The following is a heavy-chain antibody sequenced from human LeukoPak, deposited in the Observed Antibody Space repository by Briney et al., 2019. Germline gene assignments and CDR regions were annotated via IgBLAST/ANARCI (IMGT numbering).Heavy chain of an antibody. CDR1: GFTFSSYG. CDR3: AKLVVVPAAIVRGDY. Sequence: GGSLRLSCAASGFTFSSYGMHWVRQAPGKGLEWVAFIRYDGSNKYYADSVKGRFTISRDNSKNTLYLQMNSLRAEDTAVYYCAKLVVVPAAIVRGDYWGQGTLVIVSS. J-gene: IGHJ4*02. D-gene: IGHD2-2*01. V-gene: IGHV3-30*02. CDR2: IRYDGSNK.